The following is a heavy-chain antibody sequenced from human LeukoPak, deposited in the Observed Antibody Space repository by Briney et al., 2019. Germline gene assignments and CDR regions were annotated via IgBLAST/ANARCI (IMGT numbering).Heavy chain of an antibody. CDR1: GFTFNSFF. Sequence: GGSLRLSCAASGFTFNSFFLKWFPLSPGRELVWVACISQDGSDTFYMDSVRGRFSISRDNTKNSLYLQINSLRAEDTAVYFCVRDLGHSRHYFEYWGQGALVTVSS. CDR3: VRDLGHSRHYFEY. J-gene: IGHJ4*02. CDR2: ISQDGSDT. D-gene: IGHD7-27*01. V-gene: IGHV3-7*01.